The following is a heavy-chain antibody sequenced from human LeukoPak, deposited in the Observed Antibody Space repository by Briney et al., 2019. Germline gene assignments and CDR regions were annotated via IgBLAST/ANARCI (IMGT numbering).Heavy chain of an antibody. CDR2: ISYGGSNK. V-gene: IGHV3-30*18. CDR3: AKDSPFDY. Sequence: GGSLRLSCAASGFTFSSYGMHWVRQAPGKGLEWVAVISYGGSNKSYADSVKGRFTISRDNSKNTLYLQMNSLRAEDTAVYYCAKDSPFDYWGQGTLVTVSS. J-gene: IGHJ4*02. CDR1: GFTFSSYG.